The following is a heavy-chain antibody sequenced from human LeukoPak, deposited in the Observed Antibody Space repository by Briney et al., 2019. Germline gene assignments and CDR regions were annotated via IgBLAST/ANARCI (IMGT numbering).Heavy chain of an antibody. J-gene: IGHJ4*02. D-gene: IGHD1-26*01. Sequence: GRSLSLSWAASGFTFSNSGMHWVRQAPGKLLEWVALIWDDGGSEYYADSVKGRFTISRDNSKNTLYLQMHSLRAEDTAVYYCARDLEGVGATQGFDYWGQGTLVTVSS. CDR2: IWDDGGSE. CDR1: GFTFSNSG. V-gene: IGHV3-33*01. CDR3: ARDLEGVGATQGFDY.